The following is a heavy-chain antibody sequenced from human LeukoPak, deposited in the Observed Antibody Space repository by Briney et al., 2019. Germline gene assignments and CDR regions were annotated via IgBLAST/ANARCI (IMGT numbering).Heavy chain of an antibody. CDR2: VSPDGGVK. Sequence: GGSLRLSCAASGFHFPSSWMSWVRQAPGKGLEWVGHVSPDGGVKAYVDSVRGRFAVSRDNTENSLFLQINSLRAEDTAVYYCAKDLGWLQFDYWGQGNPVTVSS. J-gene: IGHJ4*02. CDR1: GFHFPSSW. V-gene: IGHV3-7*05. CDR3: AKDLGWLQFDY. D-gene: IGHD5-24*01.